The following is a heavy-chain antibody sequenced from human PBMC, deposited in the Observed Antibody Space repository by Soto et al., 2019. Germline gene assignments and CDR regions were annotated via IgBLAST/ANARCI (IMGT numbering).Heavy chain of an antibody. D-gene: IGHD1-26*01. J-gene: IGHJ4*02. CDR3: ASMVGATLVDF. Sequence: QVHLQESGPGLVRPSGTLSLTCAVSGASISSTTSGNWWSWVRQPPRKGLEWIGEIYHSGSTNYNPSLKSRVTMSVDKSTNQFSLELTSVTAADTAVYSCASMVGATLVDFWGQGTLVTVSS. CDR2: IYHSGST. V-gene: IGHV4-4*02. CDR1: GASISSTTSGNW.